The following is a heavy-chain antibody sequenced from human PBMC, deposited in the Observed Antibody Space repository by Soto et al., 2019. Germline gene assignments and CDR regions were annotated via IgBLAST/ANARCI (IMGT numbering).Heavy chain of an antibody. Sequence: EVQLVESGGGLVQPGGSLRLSCAASGFTFTNYWMHWVRQAPGKGRMWVSRINPDGSRTTYADSVKGRFAVCRDNANNTLYLQMNSLGAEDTAVYYCARVRLGSYDWFDPWGQGTLVTVSS. J-gene: IGHJ5*02. D-gene: IGHD3-16*01. CDR3: ARVRLGSYDWFDP. CDR2: INPDGSRT. CDR1: GFTFTNYW. V-gene: IGHV3-74*01.